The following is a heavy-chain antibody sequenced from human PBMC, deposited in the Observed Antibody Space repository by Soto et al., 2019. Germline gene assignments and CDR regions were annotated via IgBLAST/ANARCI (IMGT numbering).Heavy chain of an antibody. CDR1: GLTFRSHW. J-gene: IGHJ4*02. V-gene: IGHV3-7*01. Sequence: GGSLRLSCAVSGLTFRSHWMSWVRQAPGKGLEWVALMNPDGSKKFYVDSVKGRFTISRDNVKDSLYLQMDSLRAEDTAVYYCARDPAFGAMDYWGQGALVTV. D-gene: IGHD2-2*01. CDR3: ARDPAFGAMDY. CDR2: MNPDGSKK.